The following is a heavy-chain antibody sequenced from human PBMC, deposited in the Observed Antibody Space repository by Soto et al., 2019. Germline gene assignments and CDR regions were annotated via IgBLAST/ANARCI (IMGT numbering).Heavy chain of an antibody. CDR1: GFTFSSYS. CDR2: ISSSSSYI. J-gene: IGHJ4*02. D-gene: IGHD2-15*01. CDR3: ARELVVAATRANDGGYY. Sequence: EVQLVESGGGLVKPGGSLRLSCAASGFTFSSYSMNWVRQAPGKGLEWVSSISSSSSYIYYADSMKGRFTISRDNAKNSLYLQMTSLRAEYTAVYYCARELVVAATRANDGGYYCGQGTLVTVSS. V-gene: IGHV3-21*01.